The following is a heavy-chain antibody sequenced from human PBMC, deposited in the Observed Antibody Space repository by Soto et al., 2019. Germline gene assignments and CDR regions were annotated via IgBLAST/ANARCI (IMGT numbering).Heavy chain of an antibody. V-gene: IGHV3-33*01. Sequence: QVQLVESGGGVVQPGRSLRLSCAASGFTFSSYGMHWVRQAPGKGLELVAVIWYDGSNKYYADSVKGRFTISSDNSKNTLYLQMNSLRAEDTAVYYCARAKGGYSGSYYFDYWGQGTLVTVAS. CDR1: GFTFSSYG. J-gene: IGHJ4*02. CDR3: ARAKGGYSGSYYFDY. CDR2: IWYDGSNK. D-gene: IGHD1-26*01.